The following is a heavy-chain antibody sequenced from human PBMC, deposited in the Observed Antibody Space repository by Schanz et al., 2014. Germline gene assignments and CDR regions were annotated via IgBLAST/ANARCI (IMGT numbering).Heavy chain of an antibody. CDR1: GFTFSNYW. Sequence: EVQLVESGGGLVQPGGSLRLSCVASGFTFSNYWMTWVRQAPGKGLEWVANIKHDGSVKDYVDSVEGRFTISRDNAKRSLFLQTNSLRVEDTAVYFCVSQTGSPNYWGQGTLVTVSS. CDR3: VSQTGSPNY. D-gene: IGHD6-13*01. V-gene: IGHV3-7*02. CDR2: IKHDGSVK. J-gene: IGHJ4*02.